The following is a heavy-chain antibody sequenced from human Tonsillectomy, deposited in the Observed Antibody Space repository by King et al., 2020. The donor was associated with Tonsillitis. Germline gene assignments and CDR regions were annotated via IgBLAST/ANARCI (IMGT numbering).Heavy chain of an antibody. CDR1: GFTFTTYG. V-gene: IGHV3-21*01. CDR2: ISGNSDYT. J-gene: IGHJ4*02. Sequence: VQLVESGGGLVKPGGSLRLSCTASGFTFTTYGWNWVRQAPGKGLEWVSFISGNSDYTYFADSVKGRFTISRDNVKHSLYLQMNSLRAEDTAVYFCATYRIAVSNTPYYFAYWGQGSLVTVSS. CDR3: ATYRIAVSNTPYYFAY. D-gene: IGHD6-19*01.